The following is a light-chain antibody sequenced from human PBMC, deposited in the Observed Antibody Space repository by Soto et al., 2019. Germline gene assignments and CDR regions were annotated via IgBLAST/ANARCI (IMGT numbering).Light chain of an antibody. Sequence: DIQMTQSPSTLSASVGDRVTISCRAGQSISNWLAWHQQKPGKVPKILIYKASSLESGVPSRFSGSGSGTEFTLTISSLQPEDFATYYCQQYNGYRWTFGQGTKVDIK. CDR3: QQYNGYRWT. CDR2: KAS. J-gene: IGKJ1*01. V-gene: IGKV1-5*03. CDR1: QSISNW.